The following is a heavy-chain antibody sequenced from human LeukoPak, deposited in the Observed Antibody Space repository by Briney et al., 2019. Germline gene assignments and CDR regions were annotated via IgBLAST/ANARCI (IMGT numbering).Heavy chain of an antibody. V-gene: IGHV1-46*01. J-gene: IGHJ4*02. D-gene: IGHD1-1*01. Sequence: ASVKVSCKASGYTFTTHHMHWVRQAPGQGLEWMGIIKLRDGYTTTFAQKFQGRVTMTTDTSTSPVYLDLGSLRSEDTAVYFCARDYNWSFDYWGQGSLVTVSS. CDR2: IKLRDGYTT. CDR3: ARDYNWSFDY. CDR1: GYTFTTHH.